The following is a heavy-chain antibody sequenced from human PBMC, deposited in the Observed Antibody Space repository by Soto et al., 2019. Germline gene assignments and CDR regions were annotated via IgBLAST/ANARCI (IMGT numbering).Heavy chain of an antibody. CDR1: GFSLSTSGVG. Sequence: QITLKESGPTLVKPTQTLTLTCTFSGFSLSTSGVGVGWIRQPPGKALEWLALIYWDDDKRYSPSLKSRLTIPQDTSKKPVVLTMTNMEPVDTATYYRAHRVTTDYSSSRGTYFDHWGQGTLVTVSS. D-gene: IGHD6-6*01. CDR3: AHRVTTDYSSSRGTYFDH. J-gene: IGHJ4*02. V-gene: IGHV2-5*02. CDR2: IYWDDDK.